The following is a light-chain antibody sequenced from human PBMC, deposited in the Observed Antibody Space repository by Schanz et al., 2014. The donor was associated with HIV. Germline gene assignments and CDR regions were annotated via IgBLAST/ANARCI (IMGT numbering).Light chain of an antibody. V-gene: IGKV1-5*03. CDR3: QQCVTYPYT. J-gene: IGKJ2*01. CDR2: QAS. CDR1: QYISRW. Sequence: DIQMTQSPSTLSASVGDKITITCRASQYISRWLAWYQQKPGKAPELLIYQASTLQTGVPSRFSGSGSGTSFTLTITSLQPDDFATYYCQQCVTYPYTFGQGTKLDIK.